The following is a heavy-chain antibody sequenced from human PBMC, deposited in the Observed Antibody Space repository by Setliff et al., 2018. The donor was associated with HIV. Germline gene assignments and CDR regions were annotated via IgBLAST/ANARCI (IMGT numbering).Heavy chain of an antibody. V-gene: IGHV4-59*08. J-gene: IGHJ4*02. Sequence: SETLSLTCTVSDASISNYHWSWIRQPPGKGLEWIGYIYYSGSTNYNPSLKSRATISIDTSTNQFSLKLSSVTAADTAVYYCAKARRVADFDYWGQGTLVTVSS. CDR2: IYYSGST. CDR1: DASISNYH. CDR3: AKARRVADFDY. D-gene: IGHD2-15*01.